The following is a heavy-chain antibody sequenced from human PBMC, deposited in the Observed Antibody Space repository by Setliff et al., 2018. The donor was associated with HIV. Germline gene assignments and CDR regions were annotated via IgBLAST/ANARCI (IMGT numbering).Heavy chain of an antibody. Sequence: HPGGSLRLSCAASGFTFSSNWMHWVRQIPGKGLVWVSRINPDGSDRTYAASVKGRFTISRDDSKSIAYLQMNSLKTEDTAVYYCTRVGGGDYFDIFFDYWGQGTLVTVS. CDR3: TRVGGGDYFDIFFDY. D-gene: IGHD3-22*01. CDR1: GFTFSSNW. V-gene: IGHV3-74*01. J-gene: IGHJ4*02. CDR2: INPDGSDR.